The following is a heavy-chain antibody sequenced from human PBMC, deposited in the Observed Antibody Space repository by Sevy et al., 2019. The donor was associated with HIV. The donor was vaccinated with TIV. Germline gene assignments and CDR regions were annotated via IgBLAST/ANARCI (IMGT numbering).Heavy chain of an antibody. CDR2: IYWNSGSI. D-gene: IGHD2-21*01. J-gene: IGHJ3*02. CDR1: GFTFDDYA. Sequence: GGSLRLSCAASGFTFDDYAMHWVQQAPGKGLEWVAGIYWNSGSIGYADSVKGRFTISRDNAKNSLYLQMNSLRAEDTAFYYCAKDTSPTAYSDAFDIWGQGTMVTVSS. CDR3: AKDTSPTAYSDAFDI. V-gene: IGHV3-9*01.